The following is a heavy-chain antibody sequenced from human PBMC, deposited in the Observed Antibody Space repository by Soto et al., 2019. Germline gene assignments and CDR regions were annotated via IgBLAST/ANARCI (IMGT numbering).Heavy chain of an antibody. V-gene: IGHV4-31*03. CDR1: GGSISSGGYY. D-gene: IGHD6-13*01. CDR3: ARAAHYSSPFRWFDP. J-gene: IGHJ5*02. CDR2: IFYSGST. Sequence: QVQLQESGPGLVKPSQTLSLTCTVSGGSISSGGYYWSWIRQHPGKGLEWNGYIFYSGSTYYNPSLKSRVTISVDTSKNQFSLKLSSVTAADTAVYYCARAAHYSSPFRWFDPWGQGTLVTVSS.